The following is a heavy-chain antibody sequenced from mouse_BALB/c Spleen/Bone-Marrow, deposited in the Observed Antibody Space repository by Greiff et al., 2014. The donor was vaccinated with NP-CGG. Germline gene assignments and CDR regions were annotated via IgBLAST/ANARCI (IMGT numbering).Heavy chain of an antibody. D-gene: IGHD4-1*01. CDR2: IYPGDGDT. J-gene: IGHJ2*01. CDR3: ERVRSWADY. Sequence: QVQLQQPGAELVRPGSSVKISCKASGYAFSSYWMNWVKQRPGQGLEWIGQIYPGDGDTNYNGKFKGKATLTADKSSSTAYMQLSRLTSEDSAVYCCERVRSWADYWGQGTTLTVSS. CDR1: GYAFSSYW. V-gene: IGHV1-80*01.